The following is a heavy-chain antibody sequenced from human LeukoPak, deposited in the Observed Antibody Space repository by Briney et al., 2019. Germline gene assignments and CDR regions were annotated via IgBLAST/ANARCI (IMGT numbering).Heavy chain of an antibody. J-gene: IGHJ4*02. CDR3: AVTPGVRGWGRFDY. V-gene: IGHV3-23*01. CDR2: ISGSGGST. D-gene: IGHD7-27*01. Sequence: GGSLRLSCAASGFTFSSYAMSWVRQAPGKGLEWVSAISGSGGSTYYADSVKGRFTISRDNSKSTLYLLMNSLRAEDTAVYYCAVTPGVRGWGRFDYWGQGTLVTVSS. CDR1: GFTFSSYA.